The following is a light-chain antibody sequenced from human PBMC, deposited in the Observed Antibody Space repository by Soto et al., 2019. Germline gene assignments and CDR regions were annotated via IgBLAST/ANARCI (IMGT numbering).Light chain of an antibody. CDR2: DTN. CDR3: LLFYTLPRV. CDR1: TGAVTSGHY. J-gene: IGLJ3*02. V-gene: IGLV7-46*01. Sequence: QAVVTQEPSLTVSPGGTVTLTCDSSTGAVTSGHYHYWFQQKPGQAPRTLIYDTNNKHSWTPARFSGSLLGGQAALTLSGAQPDDEAVYYCLLFYTLPRVFGGGTNLTVL.